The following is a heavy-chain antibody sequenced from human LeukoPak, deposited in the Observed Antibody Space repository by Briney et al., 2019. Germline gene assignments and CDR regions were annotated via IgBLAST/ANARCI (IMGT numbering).Heavy chain of an antibody. CDR1: GYTFNGYY. D-gene: IGHD6-19*01. J-gene: IGHJ5*02. CDR3: ASAFTRWGVEVVGSCFDP. Sequence: GASVKVSCKASGYTFNGYYMYWVRQAPGQGLEWMGWINPNSGGTNYAQKFQGRVTMTRDTSISTAYMELSRLRSDDTAVYYCASAFTRWGVEVVGSCFDPGGEETLVTVSS. V-gene: IGHV1-2*02. CDR2: INPNSGGT.